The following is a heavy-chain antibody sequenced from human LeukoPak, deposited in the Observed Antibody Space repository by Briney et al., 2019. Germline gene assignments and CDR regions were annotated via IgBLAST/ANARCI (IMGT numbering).Heavy chain of an antibody. D-gene: IGHD3-3*01. CDR2: IKQDGSEK. Sequence: GGSLRLSCAASGFTFSSYWMSWVRQAPGKGLEWVANIKQDGSEKFYVDSVKGRFTISRDNAKSSLYLQVNSLRAEDTALYYCARDSTTMKYDFWSVSDYWGQGTLVTVSS. CDR1: GFTFSSYW. J-gene: IGHJ4*02. V-gene: IGHV3-7*01. CDR3: ARDSTTMKYDFWSVSDY.